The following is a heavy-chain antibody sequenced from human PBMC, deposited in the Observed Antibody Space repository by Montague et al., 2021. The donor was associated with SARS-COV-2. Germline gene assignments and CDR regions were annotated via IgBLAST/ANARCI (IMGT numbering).Heavy chain of an antibody. Sequence: SETLSLTCTVSGDSMNNYYWSRIRQPPGKGLEWIGYIHYSGSTHYNPSLQSRVTLSKDTSKNQFSLRLTSVTAADTAMYFCATAPIYRSSWYAYFDYWGQGTLVTVSS. CDR1: GDSMNNYY. CDR2: IHYSGST. V-gene: IGHV4-59*01. CDR3: ATAPIYRSSWYAYFDY. J-gene: IGHJ4*02. D-gene: IGHD6-13*01.